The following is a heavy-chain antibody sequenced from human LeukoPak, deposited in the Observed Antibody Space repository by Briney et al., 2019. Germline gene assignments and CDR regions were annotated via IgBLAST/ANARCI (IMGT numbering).Heavy chain of an antibody. D-gene: IGHD6-13*01. CDR3: ARDFSSWYYFDY. J-gene: IGHJ4*02. CDR2: INPNSGGT. Sequence: ASVKVSCKASGYTFTGYYMHWVRQAPGQGLEWMGWINPNSGGTNYAQKFQGRVTMTRDTSTSTVYMELSSLRSEVTAVYYCARDFSSWYYFDYWGQGTLVTVSS. CDR1: GYTFTGYY. V-gene: IGHV1-2*02.